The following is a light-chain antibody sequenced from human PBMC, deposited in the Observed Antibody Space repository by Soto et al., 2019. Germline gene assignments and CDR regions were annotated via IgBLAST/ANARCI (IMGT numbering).Light chain of an antibody. CDR2: GAS. CDR1: QSVSSNY. Sequence: EIVLTQSPGTLSLSPGERATLSCRASQSVSSNYLAWYQQKPGQAPRLLIYGASSRATGIPDRFSGSGSGTDFTLTISRLEPEDLAVYYCPQYGTSPYTFGQGTKLEIK. CDR3: PQYGTSPYT. V-gene: IGKV3-20*01. J-gene: IGKJ2*01.